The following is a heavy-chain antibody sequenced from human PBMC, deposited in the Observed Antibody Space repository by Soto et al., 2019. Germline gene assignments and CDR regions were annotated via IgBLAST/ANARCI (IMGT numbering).Heavy chain of an antibody. D-gene: IGHD3-3*01. CDR3: TRYDFWSGYYMSFDY. J-gene: IGHJ4*02. V-gene: IGHV3-49*03. CDR2: IRSKAYGGPT. CDR1: GFTFGDYA. Sequence: GGSLRLSCTASGFTFGDYAMSWFRQAPGKGLEWVGFIRSKAYGGPTEYAASVKGRFTISRDDSKSIAYLQMNSLKTEDTAVYYCTRYDFWSGYYMSFDYWGQGTLVTVSS.